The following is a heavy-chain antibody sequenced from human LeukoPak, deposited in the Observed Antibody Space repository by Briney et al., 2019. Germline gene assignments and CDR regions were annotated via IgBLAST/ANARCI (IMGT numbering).Heavy chain of an antibody. CDR3: ARRAGELYDY. V-gene: IGHV5-51*01. CDR2: IYPGDSET. D-gene: IGHD3-10*01. J-gene: IGHJ4*02. Sequence: GESLKISCKGSGYSFTTYWIGWVRQLPGKGLEWMGIIYPGDSETRYSPSFRGQVTISADKSITTAYLQWSSLKASDTAMYYCARRAGELYDYWGQGTLVTVSS. CDR1: GYSFTTYW.